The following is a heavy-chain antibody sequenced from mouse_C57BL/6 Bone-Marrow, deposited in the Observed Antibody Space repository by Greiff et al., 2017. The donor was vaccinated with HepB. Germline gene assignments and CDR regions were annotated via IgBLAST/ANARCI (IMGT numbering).Heavy chain of an antibody. CDR3: ASLDSSGYGDY. D-gene: IGHD3-2*02. CDR2: INSDGGST. Sequence: EVKVEESGGGLVQPGESLKLSCESNEYEFPSHDMSWVRKTPEKRLELVAAINSDGGSTYYPDTMERRFIISRDNTKKTLYLQMSSLRSEDTALYYCASLDSSGYGDYWGQGTSVTVSS. CDR1: EYEFPSHD. J-gene: IGHJ4*01. V-gene: IGHV5-2*03.